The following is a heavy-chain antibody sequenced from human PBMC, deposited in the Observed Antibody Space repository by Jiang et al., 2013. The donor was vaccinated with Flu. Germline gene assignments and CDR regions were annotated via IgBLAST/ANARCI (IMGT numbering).Heavy chain of an antibody. J-gene: IGHJ6*02. CDR2: IIPVYGIV. Sequence: QSGSELKKPGSSVTVSCKSSGGTFGNLAITWVRQAPGQGLEWMGDIIPVYGIVKSAQKFQGRVTITADKSTSTSYMDLSSLTSEDTAMYYCARVEPYTGTFRHYYYGIDVWGQGTAVTV. CDR1: GGTFGNLA. V-gene: IGHV1-69*17. D-gene: IGHD1-26*01. CDR3: ARVEPYTGTFRHYYYGIDV.